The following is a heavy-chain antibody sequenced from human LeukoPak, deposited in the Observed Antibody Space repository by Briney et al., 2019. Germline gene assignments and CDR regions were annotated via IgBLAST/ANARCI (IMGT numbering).Heavy chain of an antibody. Sequence: GSLRLSCAASGFTFRSYVMTWVRQAPGKGLEWVSTISGSGGTTYYADSVKGRFTISRDNSKSTLYLQMNSLRAEDTAVYYCARDQGIFDYWGQGTLVTVSS. V-gene: IGHV3-23*01. J-gene: IGHJ4*02. CDR3: ARDQGIFDY. CDR1: GFTFRSYV. CDR2: ISGSGGTT.